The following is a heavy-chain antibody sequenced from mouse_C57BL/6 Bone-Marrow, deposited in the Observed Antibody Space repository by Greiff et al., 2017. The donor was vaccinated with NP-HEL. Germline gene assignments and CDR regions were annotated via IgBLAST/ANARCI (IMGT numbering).Heavy chain of an antibody. CDR1: GFTFSNYW. J-gene: IGHJ1*03. Sequence: EVKLQESGGGLVQPGGSMKLSCVASGFTFSNYWMNWVRQSPEKGLEWVAQIRLKSDNYATHYAESVKGRFTISRDDSKSSVYLQMNNLRAEDTGIYYCITTVPYWYFDVWGTGTTVTVSS. V-gene: IGHV6-3*01. D-gene: IGHD1-1*01. CDR2: IRLKSDNYAT. CDR3: ITTVPYWYFDV.